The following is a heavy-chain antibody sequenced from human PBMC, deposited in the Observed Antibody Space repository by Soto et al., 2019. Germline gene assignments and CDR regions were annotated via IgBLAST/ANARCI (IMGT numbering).Heavy chain of an antibody. Sequence: QVQLVQSGDEVKKPGASVKVSCKASGYTFTGYYMHWVRQAPGQGLEWRGWIHPNSGGTNNAQKCPGRVTMTRDTSISTAYRVLSRLSSDDTAVYYCARDLRMGGYGYDFVYWGQGTLVTVSS. J-gene: IGHJ4*02. V-gene: IGHV1-2*02. CDR1: GYTFTGYY. CDR3: ARDLRMGGYGYDFVY. D-gene: IGHD5-18*01. CDR2: IHPNSGGT.